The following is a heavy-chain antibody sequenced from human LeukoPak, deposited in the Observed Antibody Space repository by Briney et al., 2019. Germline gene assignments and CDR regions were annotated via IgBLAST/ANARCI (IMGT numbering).Heavy chain of an antibody. D-gene: IGHD6-6*01. J-gene: IGHJ5*02. CDR2: INPNSGGT. CDR1: GYTFTGYY. Sequence: ASVKVSCKASGYTFTGYYMHWVRQAPGQGLEWMGWINPNSGGTNYAQKFQGRVIMTRDTSISTAYMELSRLRSDDTAVYYCARDKGIAARNWFDPWGQGTLVTVSS. V-gene: IGHV1-2*02. CDR3: ARDKGIAARNWFDP.